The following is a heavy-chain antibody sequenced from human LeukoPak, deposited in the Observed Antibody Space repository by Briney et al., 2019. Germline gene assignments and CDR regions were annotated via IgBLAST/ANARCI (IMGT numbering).Heavy chain of an antibody. J-gene: IGHJ4*02. CDR1: GFTFSDYY. Sequence: GGSLRLSCAASGFTFSDYYMSWIRQAPGKGLEWVSYISSSGSTIYYADSVKGRFTISRDNAKNSLYLQMNSLRAEDTAVYYWARYWSSWSADYWGQGTLVTVSS. V-gene: IGHV3-11*04. CDR2: ISSSGSTI. D-gene: IGHD6-13*01. CDR3: ARYWSSWSADY.